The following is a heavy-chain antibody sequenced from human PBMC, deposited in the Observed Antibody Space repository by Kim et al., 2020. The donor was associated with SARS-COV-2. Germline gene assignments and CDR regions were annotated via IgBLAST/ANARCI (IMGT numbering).Heavy chain of an antibody. Sequence: GGSLRLSCAASGFTFDDYAMHWVRQAPGKGLEWVSGISWNSGSIGYADSVKGRFTISRDNAKNSLYLQMNSLRAEDTALYYCAKDLGGIAAAGRADYWGQGTLVTVSS. V-gene: IGHV3-9*01. CDR1: GFTFDDYA. CDR2: ISWNSGSI. CDR3: AKDLGGIAAAGRADY. J-gene: IGHJ4*02. D-gene: IGHD6-13*01.